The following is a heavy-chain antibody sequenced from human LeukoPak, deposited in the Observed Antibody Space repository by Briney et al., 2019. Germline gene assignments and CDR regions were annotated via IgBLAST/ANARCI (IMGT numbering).Heavy chain of an antibody. D-gene: IGHD2-21*02. CDR2: IYPGDSDT. J-gene: IGHJ4*02. CDR3: ARKYCGGNCPRGPFDY. Sequence: GESLKISCKGSGYSFTNYWIGWVRQMPGKGLEWMGIIYPGDSDTRYSPSFQGQVTISADKSISTAYLQWSSLKASDTAMYYCARKYCGGNCPRGPFDYWGQGTLVTVSS. V-gene: IGHV5-51*01. CDR1: GYSFTNYW.